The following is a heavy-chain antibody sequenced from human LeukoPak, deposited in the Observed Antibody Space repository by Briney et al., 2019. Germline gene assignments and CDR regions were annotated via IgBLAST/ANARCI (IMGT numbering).Heavy chain of an antibody. Sequence: SETLSLTFAVSGVSVDAYQWNWIRQPPGKGLEWIGCVYYTGYTNYKPSLQGRVAISIDTSNNQFSLKLTSVTPADTATYYCARGGEFDVFDIWGQGRAVTVSS. J-gene: IGHJ3*02. D-gene: IGHD3-10*01. CDR1: GVSVDAYQ. CDR3: ARGGEFDVFDI. CDR2: VYYTGYT. V-gene: IGHV4-59*02.